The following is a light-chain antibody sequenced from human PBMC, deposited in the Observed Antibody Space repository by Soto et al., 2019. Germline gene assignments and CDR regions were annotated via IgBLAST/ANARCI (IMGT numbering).Light chain of an antibody. J-gene: IGKJ2*01. CDR1: QSISSN. Sequence: EIVMTQSPDMLSVSPGERATLSCRVSQSISSNLAWYQQKPGQAPRLLIYDTSTRATSIPARFSGSGSGTEFTLTISGLQSEDFAVYYCQQYNFWSLFSFAQGTKLEI. V-gene: IGKV3-15*01. CDR3: QQYNFWSLFS. CDR2: DTS.